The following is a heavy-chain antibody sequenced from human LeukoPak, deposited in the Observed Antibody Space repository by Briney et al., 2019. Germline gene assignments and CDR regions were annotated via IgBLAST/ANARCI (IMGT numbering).Heavy chain of an antibody. Sequence: GGSLRLSCAASGFTFSSYAMSWVRQAPGKGLEWVSAISGSGGSTYYADSVKGRFTISRDNSKNTLYLQMNSLRAEDTAVYYYAKPGTMVRFRFDYWGQGTLVTVSS. CDR3: AKPGTMVRFRFDY. CDR2: ISGSGGST. J-gene: IGHJ4*02. V-gene: IGHV3-23*01. D-gene: IGHD3-10*01. CDR1: GFTFSSYA.